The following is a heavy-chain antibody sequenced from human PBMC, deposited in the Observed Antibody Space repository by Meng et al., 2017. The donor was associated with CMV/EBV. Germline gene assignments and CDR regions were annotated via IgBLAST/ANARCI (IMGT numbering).Heavy chain of an antibody. D-gene: IGHD2-15*01. CDR3: ARHPAEMVAASYFQH. J-gene: IGHJ1*01. V-gene: IGHV1-69*05. CDR2: IIPIFGTA. CDR1: GGTFSSYA. Sequence: SGGTFSSYAISWVRQAPGQGLEWMGGIIPIFGTANYAQKFQGRVTITTDESTSTAYMELSSLRSEDTAVYYCARHPAEMVAASYFQHWGQGTLVTVS.